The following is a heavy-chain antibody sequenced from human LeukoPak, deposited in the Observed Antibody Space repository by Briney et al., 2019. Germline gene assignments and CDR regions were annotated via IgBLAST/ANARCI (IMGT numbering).Heavy chain of an antibody. CDR1: GYTLTELS. D-gene: IGHD3-9*01. J-gene: IGHJ1*01. V-gene: IGHV1-24*01. CDR3: ATDKRQYNILTAYFKAEYFQY. Sequence: ASVKVSCKVSGYTLTELSIHWMRQAPGKGLEWMGGFDPEDAERIYAQRLQGRVTMTEDPSTDTGYMELSSLRSEDTAVYYCATDKRQYNILTAYFKAEYFQYWGQGTLVTVSA. CDR2: FDPEDAER.